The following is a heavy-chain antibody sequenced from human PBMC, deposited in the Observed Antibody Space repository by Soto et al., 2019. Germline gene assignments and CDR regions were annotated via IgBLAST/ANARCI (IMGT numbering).Heavy chain of an antibody. CDR3: AHSRNLITEDAQVGDFDY. D-gene: IGHD3-10*01. Sequence: QITLKESGPTQVKPTQNLTLTCSFSGFSLKTAGEGVSWVRQPPGEALEWLALIYWYDDERYSPSLKTRLSITKDPSKNQVVLIMTNMDPVDTATYYCAHSRNLITEDAQVGDFDYWGQGTLVTVSS. CDR2: IYWYDDE. CDR1: GFSLKTAGEG. V-gene: IGHV2-5*01. J-gene: IGHJ4*02.